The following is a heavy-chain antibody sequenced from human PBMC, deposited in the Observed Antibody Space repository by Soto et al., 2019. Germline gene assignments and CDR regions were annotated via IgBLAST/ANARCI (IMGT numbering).Heavy chain of an antibody. CDR3: AKVVSVEAFEI. D-gene: IGHD2-15*01. J-gene: IGHJ3*02. Sequence: QAQLVQSGAEVKKPGASVTVSCKASGYTFTNYYIHWMRQAPGQGLEWMGIINPSGGRTDYSQKFRXXGTMTTDTSTNTVYMELSSLRSEDTAVYYCAKVVSVEAFEIWGQGTMVTVSS. V-gene: IGHV1-46*01. CDR1: GYTFTNYY. CDR2: INPSGGRT.